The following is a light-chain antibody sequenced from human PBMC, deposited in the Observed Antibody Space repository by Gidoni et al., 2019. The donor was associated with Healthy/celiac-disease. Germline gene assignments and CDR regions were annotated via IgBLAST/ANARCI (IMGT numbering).Light chain of an antibody. CDR2: DAS. Sequence: DIQMTQSPSSLSASVGDRVTITCQASQDISNYLNWYQQKPGKAPKLLIYDASNLETGVPSRFSGSGSGTAFTFTISSLQPDDIATYYCQQYDNLPLTFGGGTKVEIK. V-gene: IGKV1-33*01. CDR3: QQYDNLPLT. CDR1: QDISNY. J-gene: IGKJ4*01.